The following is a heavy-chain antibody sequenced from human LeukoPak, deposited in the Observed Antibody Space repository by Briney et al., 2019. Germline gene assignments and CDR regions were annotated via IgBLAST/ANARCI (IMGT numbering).Heavy chain of an antibody. CDR1: GFTVSTNY. D-gene: IGHD1-26*01. Sequence: GSLRLFCAASGFTVSTNYIIWVRPAAARDLEGVAVTYSSGSTYYADSVKDRFTISRNNSKNTPYLQMNSLRADDRAVNYCSGVTYGGSSGPWGQGTLVTVSS. CDR3: SGVTYGGSSGP. CDR2: TYSSGST. J-gene: IGHJ5*02. V-gene: IGHV3-53*01.